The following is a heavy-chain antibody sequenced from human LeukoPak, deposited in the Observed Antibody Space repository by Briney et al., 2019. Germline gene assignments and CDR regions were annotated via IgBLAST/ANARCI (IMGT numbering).Heavy chain of an antibody. J-gene: IGHJ5*02. CDR3: VRGGWSVDL. CDR2: IHYSGST. Sequence: SETLSLTCSVSGGSMSNHYWSWIRRPPGKGLEWIGYIHYSGSTVYNPSLKSRVTISVDTSKNQFYLKVASVTAADTAVYFCVRGGWSVDLWGQGTLVTVSS. V-gene: IGHV4-59*11. CDR1: GGSMSNHY. D-gene: IGHD6-19*01.